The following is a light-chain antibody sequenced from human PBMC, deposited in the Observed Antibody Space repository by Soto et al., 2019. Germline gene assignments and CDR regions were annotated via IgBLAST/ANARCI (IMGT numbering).Light chain of an antibody. CDR2: DVS. Sequence: QSALTQPASVSGSPGQSITISCTGTSSDVGAYNYVSWYQQHPGKAPKLMIYDVSNRPSGVSNRFSGSKSVNAASLTISGLQAEDEADYYCSSYTSSTPVVFGGGTKLTVL. CDR3: SSYTSSTPVV. V-gene: IGLV2-14*01. CDR1: SSDVGAYNY. J-gene: IGLJ2*01.